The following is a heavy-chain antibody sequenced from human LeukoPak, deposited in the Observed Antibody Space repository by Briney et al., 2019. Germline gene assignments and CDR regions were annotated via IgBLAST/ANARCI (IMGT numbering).Heavy chain of an antibody. V-gene: IGHV3-72*01. CDR3: ARESGGSFYY. CDR1: GFTFSDSF. Sequence: GGSLRLSCAASGFTFSDSFMDWVRQAPGKGLEWVGRTTNEADSYTTEHAASVKGRFTISRDDSKNSLYLQMNSLKTEDTAVYYCARESGGSFYYWGQGTLVTVSS. CDR2: TTNEADSYTT. J-gene: IGHJ4*02. D-gene: IGHD1-26*01.